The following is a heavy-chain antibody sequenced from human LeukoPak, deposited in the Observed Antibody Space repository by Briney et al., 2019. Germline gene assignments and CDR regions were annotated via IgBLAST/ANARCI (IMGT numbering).Heavy chain of an antibody. J-gene: IGHJ4*02. CDR3: ARAVLEGSASYPYFDY. D-gene: IGHD3-10*01. CDR1: GFTFDDYG. V-gene: IGHV3-20*04. Sequence: GGSLRLSCAASGFTFDDYGMSWVRQAPGKVLEWVSGINWNGGSTGYADSVKGRFTISRDNAKNSVYLQMNSLRAEDTAVYYCARAVLEGSASYPYFDYWGQGTLVTVSS. CDR2: INWNGGST.